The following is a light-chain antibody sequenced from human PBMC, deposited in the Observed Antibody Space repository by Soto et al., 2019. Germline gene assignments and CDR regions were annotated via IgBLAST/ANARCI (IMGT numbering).Light chain of an antibody. CDR3: ATWDNRLNNVL. J-gene: IGLJ2*01. V-gene: IGLV1-47*01. Sequence: QSVLTQPPSASGTPGQTVTISCSGSFSNIGSNYVYWYQQLPGTAPKLLIYGTTQRPLGVPDRFSGSKSGTSASLAISGLRSGYEADYFCATWDNRLNNVLFGGGTKLTVL. CDR2: GTT. CDR1: FSNIGSNY.